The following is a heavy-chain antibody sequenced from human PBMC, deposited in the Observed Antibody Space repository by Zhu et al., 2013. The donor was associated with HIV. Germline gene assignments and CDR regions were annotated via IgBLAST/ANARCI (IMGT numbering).Heavy chain of an antibody. Sequence: QVQLVQSGAEVKKPGSSVKVSCKASGGTFSSYAISWVRQAPGQGLEWMGGIIPIFGTANYAQKFQGRVTITADKSTSTAYMELSSLRSEDTAVYYCASGFNGRLEMATKPTDAFDIWGQGTMVTVSS. D-gene: IGHD5-12*01. CDR2: IIPIFGTA. CDR1: GGTFSSYA. J-gene: IGHJ3*02. V-gene: IGHV1-69*06. CDR3: ASGFNGRLEMATKPTDAFDI.